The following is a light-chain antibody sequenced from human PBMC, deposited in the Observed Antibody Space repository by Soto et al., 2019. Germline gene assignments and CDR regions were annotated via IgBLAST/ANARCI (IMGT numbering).Light chain of an antibody. CDR3: QHYNNGPPWT. J-gene: IGKJ1*01. Sequence: EIVMTQSPATLSVSPGERATLSCRASQSVSSNLAWYQQKPGQAPRLLIYGASTRATGIPARFSGSGSGTDFIHTSSRLQSEDFAVYYGQHYNNGPPWTFGKGTKVEIK. CDR1: QSVSSN. CDR2: GAS. V-gene: IGKV3-15*01.